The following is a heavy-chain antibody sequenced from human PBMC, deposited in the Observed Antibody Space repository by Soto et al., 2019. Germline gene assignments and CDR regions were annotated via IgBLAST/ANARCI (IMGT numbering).Heavy chain of an antibody. D-gene: IGHD3-22*01. CDR3: ARESYDSSHYYGMDV. CDR2: IYYSGST. J-gene: IGHJ6*02. CDR1: GGSISSYY. V-gene: IGHV4-59*01. Sequence: SETLSLTCTVSGGSISSYYWSWIRQPPGKGLEWIGYIYYSGSTNYNPSLKSRVTISVDTSKNQFSLKLSSVTAADTAVYYCARESYDSSHYYGMDVWGQGPRVTVPS.